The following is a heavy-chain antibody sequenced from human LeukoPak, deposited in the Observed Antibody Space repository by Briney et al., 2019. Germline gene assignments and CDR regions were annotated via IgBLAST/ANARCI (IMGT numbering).Heavy chain of an antibody. D-gene: IGHD6-13*01. J-gene: IGHJ5*02. CDR2: ISSSSSYI. CDR3: ARDGAYSSRSSWYPNWFDP. CDR1: GYTFSSYS. Sequence: AGRSLRLSCAASGYTFSSYSMNWVRQAPGKGLEWVSSISSSSSYIYYADSVKGRFTISRDNAKNSLYLQMNSLRAENTAVYYSARDGAYSSRSSWYPNWFDPWGQGTLVTVSS. V-gene: IGHV3-21*01.